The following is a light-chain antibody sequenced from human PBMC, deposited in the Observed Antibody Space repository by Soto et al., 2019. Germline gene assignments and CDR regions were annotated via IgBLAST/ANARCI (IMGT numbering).Light chain of an antibody. Sequence: IQMTQSPSTLSASVGDRVTITCRASQSINNWLAWYQQKPGKAPKLLIYQASTLESGVPGRFSGSGSGTEFTLTLTGLQSDDFATYHCQQYNNYPWVFGQGTKVDIK. J-gene: IGKJ1*01. CDR1: QSINNW. V-gene: IGKV1-5*03. CDR2: QAS. CDR3: QQYNNYPWV.